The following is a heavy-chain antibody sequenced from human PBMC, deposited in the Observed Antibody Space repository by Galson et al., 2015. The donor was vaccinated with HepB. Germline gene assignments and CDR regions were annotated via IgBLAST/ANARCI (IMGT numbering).Heavy chain of an antibody. CDR3: ARERGDYYYYYGIDV. Sequence: SLRLSCAASGFTFSDYYMSWIRQAPGKGLEWVSYISSSSSYTNYADSVKGRFTISRDNAKNSLYLQMNSLRAEDTAVYYCARERGDYYYYYGIDVWGQGTTVTVSS. J-gene: IGHJ6*02. CDR2: ISSSSSYT. CDR1: GFTFSDYY. V-gene: IGHV3-11*06. D-gene: IGHD3-16*01.